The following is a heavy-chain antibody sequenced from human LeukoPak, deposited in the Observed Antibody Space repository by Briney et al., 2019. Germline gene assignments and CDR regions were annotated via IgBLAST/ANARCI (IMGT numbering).Heavy chain of an antibody. V-gene: IGHV3-23*01. Sequence: QPGGSLSLSCAASGFTFSSYAMSWVRQAPGKGLEWVSAISGSGGSTYYADSVKGRFTISRDNSKNTLYLQMNSLRAEDTAVYYCAKVERISGSYYAARRGAFDIWGQGTMVTVSS. D-gene: IGHD1-26*01. CDR2: ISGSGGST. CDR3: AKVERISGSYYAARRGAFDI. CDR1: GFTFSSYA. J-gene: IGHJ3*02.